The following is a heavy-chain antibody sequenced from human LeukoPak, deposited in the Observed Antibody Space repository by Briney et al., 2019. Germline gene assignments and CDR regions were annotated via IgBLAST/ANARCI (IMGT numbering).Heavy chain of an antibody. D-gene: IGHD5-18*01. CDR2: ISSNSSYT. V-gene: IGHV3-11*06. CDR3: ARDPHTAMVPYFDY. CDR1: GFTLSDYY. J-gene: IGHJ4*02. Sequence: PGGSLRLSCAASGFTLSDYYMSWIRQAPGKGLEWISYISSNSSYTNYADSVKGRFTISRDNAKNSLYLQMNSLRAEDTAVYYCARDPHTAMVPYFDYWGQGTLVTVSS.